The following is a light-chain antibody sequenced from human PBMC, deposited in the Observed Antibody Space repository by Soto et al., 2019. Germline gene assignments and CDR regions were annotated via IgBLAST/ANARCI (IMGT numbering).Light chain of an antibody. V-gene: IGKV1-9*01. CDR3: QQFHTYPWT. CDR2: TAS. Sequence: DVQLTQSPSFLSASVGDRVTITCRASQGITNYLAWYQQQPGKAPKPLIYTASTLQSGVPSRFSGSGAGAEVTLTITGLQPEDFAPYFCQQFHTYPWTFGQGTKVEIK. J-gene: IGKJ1*01. CDR1: QGITNY.